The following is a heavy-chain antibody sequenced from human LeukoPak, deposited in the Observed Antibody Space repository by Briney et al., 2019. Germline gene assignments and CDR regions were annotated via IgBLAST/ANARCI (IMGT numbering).Heavy chain of an antibody. V-gene: IGHV3-30*18. D-gene: IGHD1-26*01. CDR1: GFTFSSYG. CDR3: AKDRTWGLVGATGEVDY. Sequence: PGGSLRLSCAASGFTFSSYGMHWVRQSPGKGLEWVAVISYDGSNKYYADSVKGRFTISRDNSKNTLYLQMNSLRAEDTAVYYCAKDRTWGLVGATGEVDYWGQGTLVTVSS. CDR2: ISYDGSNK. J-gene: IGHJ4*02.